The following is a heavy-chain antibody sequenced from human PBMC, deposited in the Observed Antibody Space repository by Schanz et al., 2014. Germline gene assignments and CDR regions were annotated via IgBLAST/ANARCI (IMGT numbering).Heavy chain of an antibody. J-gene: IGHJ4*02. CDR3: AASSGWHPSTDY. V-gene: IGHV3-21*05. D-gene: IGHD6-19*01. CDR1: GFTASSHS. CDR2: ISDSGTYT. Sequence: EVQLLESGGGLAQPGGSLRLSCGVSGFTASSHSMNWVRQAPGKGLEWLSYISDSGTYTNYADSVKGRFTISRDNAKSSLYLQMNSLRVEDTAVYYCAASSGWHPSTDYWGQGTLVTVSS.